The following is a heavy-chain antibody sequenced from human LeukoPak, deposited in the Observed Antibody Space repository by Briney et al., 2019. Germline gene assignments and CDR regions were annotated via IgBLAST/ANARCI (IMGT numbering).Heavy chain of an antibody. Sequence: PGGSLRLSCAASGFTFSTYAMHWVRQALGKGLEWVAVISFDGSNKYYADSVKGRFTISRDSSKNTLYLQMNNLRVEDTAVYYCARDYTGGWNDYWGQGTLVTVSS. CDR2: ISFDGSNK. CDR3: ARDYTGGWNDY. J-gene: IGHJ4*02. CDR1: GFTFSTYA. V-gene: IGHV3-30*04. D-gene: IGHD7-27*01.